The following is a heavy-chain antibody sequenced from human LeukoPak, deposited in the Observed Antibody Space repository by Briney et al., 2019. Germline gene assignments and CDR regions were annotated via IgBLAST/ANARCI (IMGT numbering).Heavy chain of an antibody. Sequence: GGSLRLSCAASGFTFSSYSMNWVRQAPGKGLEWVSSISSSSSYIYYADSVKGRFTISRDNAKNSLYLQMSSLRAEDTAVYYCAKDRCSNGIGCYYYYMEVWGKGTTVTISS. CDR2: ISSSSSYI. J-gene: IGHJ6*03. V-gene: IGHV3-21*01. CDR3: AKDRCSNGIGCYYYYMEV. CDR1: GFTFSSYS. D-gene: IGHD2-8*01.